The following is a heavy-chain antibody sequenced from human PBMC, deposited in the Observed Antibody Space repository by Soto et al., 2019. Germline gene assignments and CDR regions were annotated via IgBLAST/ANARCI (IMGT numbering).Heavy chain of an antibody. D-gene: IGHD6-13*01. CDR2: IKQDGSEK. CDR1: GFMFSRYW. Sequence: EVQVGESGRGLVQSGGSQRLSCAASGFMFSRYWMTWVRQAPGKGLEWVANIKQDGSEKYYVDSVKGRFTISRDNAENSLYLQMSSLRVEDTAVYYCVRGTSSWYFYYYGMDAWGPGTTVTVSS. V-gene: IGHV3-7*01. J-gene: IGHJ6*02. CDR3: VRGTSSWYFYYYGMDA.